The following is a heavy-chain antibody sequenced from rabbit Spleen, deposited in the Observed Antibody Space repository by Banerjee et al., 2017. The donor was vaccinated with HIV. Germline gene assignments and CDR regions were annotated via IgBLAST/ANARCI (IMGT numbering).Heavy chain of an antibody. V-gene: IGHV1S40*01. CDR1: GFSFSSTYY. Sequence: QSLEESGGDLVKPGASLTLTCTASGFSFSSTYYMCWVRLPTGKGLEWIGCIYPGSSCSTYYASWAKGRFTISKTSSTTVTLQMTSLTAADTATYCCAREKSGNYGYDLWGPGTLVTGS. CDR3: AREKSGNYGYDL. CDR2: IYPGSSCST. D-gene: IGHD6-1*01. J-gene: IGHJ4*01.